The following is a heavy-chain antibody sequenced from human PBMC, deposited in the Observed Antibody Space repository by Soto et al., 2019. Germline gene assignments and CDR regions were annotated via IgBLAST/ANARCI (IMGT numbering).Heavy chain of an antibody. D-gene: IGHD1-26*01. CDR1: GFTFSSYW. Sequence: EVQLMESGGSLVQPGGSLRLSCAASGFTFSSYWMHWVRQGPGKGLAWVSRINSDGSRTTYADSVKGRFTISRDNAKNTLYLQMNSLRAEDTAVYYCVRRIVGSGTDMEDYWGQGTLVTVSS. CDR2: INSDGSRT. J-gene: IGHJ4*02. CDR3: VRRIVGSGTDMEDY. V-gene: IGHV3-74*03.